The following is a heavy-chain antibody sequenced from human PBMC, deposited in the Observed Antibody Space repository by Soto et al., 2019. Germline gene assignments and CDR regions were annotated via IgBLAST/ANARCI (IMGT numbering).Heavy chain of an antibody. V-gene: IGHV4-4*02. CDR1: GDSISSSVW. J-gene: IGHJ4*02. CDR2: VFHTGDT. CDR3: ARKAWVRFDY. D-gene: IGHD7-27*01. Sequence: PSETLSLTCAVSGDSISSSVWWTWVRQAPGKGLEWIGEVFHTGDTNYNPSLRSRVTMSVDKSNNEFSLKVTSVTAADTAIYYCARKAWVRFDYWGQGALVTVSS.